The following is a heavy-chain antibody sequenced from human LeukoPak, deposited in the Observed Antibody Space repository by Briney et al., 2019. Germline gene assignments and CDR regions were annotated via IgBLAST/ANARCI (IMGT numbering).Heavy chain of an antibody. CDR2: IYYSGST. D-gene: IGHD6-19*01. Sequence: PSETLSLTCTVSGGSINSYYWSWIRQPPGEGLEWIGYIYYSGSTNYNPSLKSRVTISVDTSKNQFSLKLSSVTAADTAVYYCARHTKNSSGWYYFDHWGQGTLVTVSS. CDR3: ARHTKNSSGWYYFDH. J-gene: IGHJ4*02. V-gene: IGHV4-59*08. CDR1: GGSINSYY.